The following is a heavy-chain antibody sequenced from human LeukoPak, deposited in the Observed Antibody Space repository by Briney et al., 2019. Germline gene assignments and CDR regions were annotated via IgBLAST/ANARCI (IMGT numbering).Heavy chain of an antibody. CDR3: ARDSTGYCSGGSCYGFDY. CDR2: ISSSSSTI. Sequence: PGGSLRLSCAASGFTFSSYAMSWVRQAPGKGLEWVSYISSSSSTIYYADSVKGRFTISRDNAKNSLYLQMNSLRAEDTAVYYCARDSTGYCSGGSCYGFDYWGQGTLVTVSS. J-gene: IGHJ4*02. V-gene: IGHV3-48*01. CDR1: GFTFSSYA. D-gene: IGHD2-15*01.